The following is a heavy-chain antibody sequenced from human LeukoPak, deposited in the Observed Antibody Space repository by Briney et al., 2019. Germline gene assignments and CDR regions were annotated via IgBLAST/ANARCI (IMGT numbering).Heavy chain of an antibody. CDR3: ARVYYYGSGRPFDY. D-gene: IGHD3-10*01. CDR1: GGSISSGDYY. J-gene: IGHJ4*02. CDR2: INHSGST. V-gene: IGHV4-39*07. Sequence: KPSETLSLTCTVSGGSISSGDYYWSWIRQPPGKGLEWIGEINHSGSTNYNPSLKSRVTISVDTSKNQFSLKLSSVTAADTAVYYCARVYYYGSGRPFDYWGQGTLVTVSS.